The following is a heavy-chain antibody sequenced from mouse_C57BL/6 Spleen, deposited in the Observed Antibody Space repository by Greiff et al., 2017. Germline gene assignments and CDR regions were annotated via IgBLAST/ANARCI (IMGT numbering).Heavy chain of an antibody. Sequence: QVQLKQPGAELVKPGASVKLSCKASGYTFTSYWMHWVKQRPGQGLEWIGMIHPNSGSTNYNEKFKSKATLTVDKSSSTAYMQLSSLTSEDSAVYYCARGTPEAWFAYWGQGTLVTVSA. V-gene: IGHV1-64*01. J-gene: IGHJ3*01. CDR3: ARGTPEAWFAY. CDR1: GYTFTSYW. CDR2: IHPNSGST. D-gene: IGHD3-3*01.